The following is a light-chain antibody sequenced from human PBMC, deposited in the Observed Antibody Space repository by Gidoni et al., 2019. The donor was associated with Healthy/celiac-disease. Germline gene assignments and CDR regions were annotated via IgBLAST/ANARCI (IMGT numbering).Light chain of an antibody. J-gene: IGKJ5*01. CDR1: QSVSSN. Sequence: EIVMTHSPATLSVSPGDRATLSCRASQSVSSNLAWYQQKPGQAPRLLIYGASSRATGIPARFSGSGSGTEFTLTISSLQSEDFAVYYCQQYNNWPQTFGQGTRLEIK. CDR3: QQYNNWPQT. V-gene: IGKV3-15*01. CDR2: GAS.